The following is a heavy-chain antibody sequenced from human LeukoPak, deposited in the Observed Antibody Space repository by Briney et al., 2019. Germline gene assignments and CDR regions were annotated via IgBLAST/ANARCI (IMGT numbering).Heavy chain of an antibody. CDR1: GFTFGDYA. V-gene: IGHV3-49*04. D-gene: IGHD7-27*01. CDR2: IRSKAFGETA. J-gene: IGHJ4*02. Sequence: GGSLRLSCPVSGFTFGDYAINWVRQAPVKGLEWVGFIRSKAFGETAEYAASVKGRFTISRDDSKSIAYLQMNSLKTEDTAVYYCTRDRGSSTLGDYWGQGTLVTVSS. CDR3: TRDRGSSTLGDY.